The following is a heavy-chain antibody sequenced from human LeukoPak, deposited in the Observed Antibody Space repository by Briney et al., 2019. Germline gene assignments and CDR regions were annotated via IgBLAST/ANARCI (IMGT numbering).Heavy chain of an antibody. D-gene: IGHD6-6*01. CDR1: GGSFSGYY. CDR2: INHSGST. Sequence: SETLSLTCAVYGGSFSGYYWSWIRQPPGKGLEWIGEINHSGSTNYKPSLKSRVTISVDTSKNQSSLKLSSVTAADTAVYYCARRRPLNWFDPWGQGTLVTVSS. J-gene: IGHJ5*02. V-gene: IGHV4-34*01. CDR3: ARRRPLNWFDP.